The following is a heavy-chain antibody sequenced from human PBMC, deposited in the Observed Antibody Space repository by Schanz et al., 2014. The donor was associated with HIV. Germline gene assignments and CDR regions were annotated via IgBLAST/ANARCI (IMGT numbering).Heavy chain of an antibody. Sequence: EVQLLESGGGLVLSGGPLRLSCAASGFSFSNSAMIWVRQAPGKGLEWVSGISGGGGSTYYTDSVKGRFTISRDNSKNTLYLQMNSLRAEDTAMYYCAKDGYSSAYYIDYWGQGTLVTVSS. CDR3: AKDGYSSAYYIDY. J-gene: IGHJ4*02. V-gene: IGHV3-23*01. CDR1: GFSFSNSA. D-gene: IGHD3-22*01. CDR2: ISGGGGST.